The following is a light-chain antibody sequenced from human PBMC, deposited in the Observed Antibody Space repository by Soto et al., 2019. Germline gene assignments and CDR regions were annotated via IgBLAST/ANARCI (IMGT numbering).Light chain of an antibody. CDR2: DAS. CDR3: KQYNGYSRT. Sequence: IQITHSPSTRSASVGDRGAVTCRASQSIGSSLAWYQQKPGKAPNLLISDASSLERGVPSRFRGSGSGTEFTLTIRSLQPDDFETYSCKQYNGYSRTFGKGNXVDLK. J-gene: IGKJ1*01. V-gene: IGKV1-5*01. CDR1: QSIGSS.